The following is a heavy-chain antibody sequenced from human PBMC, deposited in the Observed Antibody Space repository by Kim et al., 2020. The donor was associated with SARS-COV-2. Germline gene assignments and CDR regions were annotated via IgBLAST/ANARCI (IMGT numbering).Heavy chain of an antibody. D-gene: IGHD2-2*01. V-gene: IGHV3-21*01. CDR1: GFAFGTHS. CDR2: IGGTTNYI. CDR3: ARGGYCSSTSCHFYYY. J-gene: IGHJ6*01. Sequence: GGSLRLSCAASGFAFGTHSINWVRQAPGKGLEWVSSIGGTTNYIYYADSLKGRFTISRDNSKNSLYLQMDSLRAEDTAVYYCARGGYCSSTSCHFYYY.